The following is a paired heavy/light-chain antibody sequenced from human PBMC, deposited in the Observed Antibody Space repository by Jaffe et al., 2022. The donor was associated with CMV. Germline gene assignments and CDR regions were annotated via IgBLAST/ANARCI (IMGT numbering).Light chain of an antibody. J-gene: IGLJ2*01. CDR1: NSNIGNHY. CDR3: AAWDDSVMVMV. Sequence: QSVLTQPPSASATPGQRVTVSCSGANSNIGNHYVYWYQHLPGTAPKLLIYNNNQRPSGVPDRFSGSKSGTSASLAIGGLRSEDEADYYCAAWDDSVMVMVFGGGTKLTVL. V-gene: IGLV1-47*01. CDR2: NNN.
Heavy chain of an antibody. CDR1: GFTFSSYS. CDR3: ARVVVVTGFDY. J-gene: IGHJ4*02. D-gene: IGHD3-22*01. V-gene: IGHV3-21*01. Sequence: EVQLVESGGGLVKPGGSLRLSCAASGFTFSSYSMNWVRQAPGKGLEWVSSISSSSSYIYYADSVKGRFTLSRDNAKNSLYLQMNSLRAEDTAVYYCARVVVVTGFDYWGQGTLVTVSS. CDR2: ISSSSSYI.